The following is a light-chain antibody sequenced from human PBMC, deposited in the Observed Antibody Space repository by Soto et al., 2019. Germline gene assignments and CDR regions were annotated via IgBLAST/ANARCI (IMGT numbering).Light chain of an antibody. J-gene: IGKJ5*01. CDR2: DAS. V-gene: IGKV3-11*01. CDR3: QQVKTWPIT. CDR1: QNVSSY. Sequence: EIVLTQYPATLSLSHGERATLSCRASQNVSSYFAWYQQKPGQAPRLLIYDASNRATGIPARFSGSGSGTDCTLTISGLEPEDFALYYCQQVKTWPITFGQGTRLEIK.